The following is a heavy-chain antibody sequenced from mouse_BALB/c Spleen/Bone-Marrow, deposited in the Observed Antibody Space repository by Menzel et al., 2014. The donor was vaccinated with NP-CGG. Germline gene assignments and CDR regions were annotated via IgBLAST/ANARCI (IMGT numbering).Heavy chain of an antibody. CDR1: GYSFTSYY. J-gene: IGHJ2*01. V-gene: IGHV1-66*01. D-gene: IGHD4-1*01. CDR3: ARDWDEYYFDY. Sequence: QVHVKQSGPELVKPGASVKMSCKASGYSFTSYYIHWVKQRPGQGLEWIGWIFPGSDNTKYNEKFKGKATLTADTSSSTAYMHLSSLTSEDSAVYFCARDWDEYYFDYWGQGTTLRVSS. CDR2: IFPGSDNT.